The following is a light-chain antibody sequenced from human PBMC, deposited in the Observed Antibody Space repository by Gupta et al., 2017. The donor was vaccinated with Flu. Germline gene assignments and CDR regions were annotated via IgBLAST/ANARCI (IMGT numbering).Light chain of an antibody. Sequence: ATLSLSPGERATLSCRASQSVSYYIAWYQQRPGQAPRLLIFDGANGVTGNPARFSGGRYGTNFTLTISSGEPEDFAVYYCQQRYEWPPLTFGQGTQLEV. J-gene: IGKJ5*01. V-gene: IGKV3-11*01. CDR2: DGA. CDR3: QQRYEWPPLT. CDR1: QSVSYY.